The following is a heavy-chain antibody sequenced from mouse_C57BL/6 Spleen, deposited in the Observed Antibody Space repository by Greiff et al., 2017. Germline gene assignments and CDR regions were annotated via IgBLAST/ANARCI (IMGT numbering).Heavy chain of an antibody. Sequence: EVQLQQSGGGLVKPGGSLKLSCAASGFTFSDYGMHWVRQAPEKGLEWVAYISSGSSTIYYADTVKGRFTISRDNAKNTLFLQMTILRSEYTAMYYCARNYYFDYWGQGTTLTVSS. V-gene: IGHV5-17*01. CDR1: GFTFSDYG. J-gene: IGHJ2*01. CDR2: ISSGSSTI. CDR3: ARNYYFDY.